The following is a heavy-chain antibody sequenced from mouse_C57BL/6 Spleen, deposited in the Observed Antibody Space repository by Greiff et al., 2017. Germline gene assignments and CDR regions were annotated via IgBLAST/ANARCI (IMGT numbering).Heavy chain of an antibody. Sequence: EVKLMESGGGLVKPGGSLKLSCAASGFTFSDYGMHWVRQAPEKGLEWVAYISSGSSTIYYADTVKGRFTISRDNAKNTPFLQMTSLRSEDTAMYYCARRAYYGNYGDYWGQGTTLTVSS. CDR2: ISSGSSTI. CDR3: ARRAYYGNYGDY. J-gene: IGHJ2*01. V-gene: IGHV5-17*01. CDR1: GFTFSDYG. D-gene: IGHD2-10*01.